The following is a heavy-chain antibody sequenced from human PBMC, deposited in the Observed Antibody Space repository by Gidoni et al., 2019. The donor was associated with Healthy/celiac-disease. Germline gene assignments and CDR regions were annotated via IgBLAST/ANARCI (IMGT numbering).Heavy chain of an antibody. CDR3: ARGTVTTDYYYYYGMDV. CDR1: GFTLSSYA. Sequence: QVQLVESGGGVVQPGRSLRLSCAASGFTLSSYAMHWVRQAPGKGLEWVAVISYDGSNKYYADSVKGRFTISRDNSKNTLYLQMNSLRAEDTAVYYCARGTVTTDYYYYYGMDVWDQGTTVTVSS. D-gene: IGHD4-17*01. V-gene: IGHV3-30-3*01. J-gene: IGHJ6*02. CDR2: ISYDGSNK.